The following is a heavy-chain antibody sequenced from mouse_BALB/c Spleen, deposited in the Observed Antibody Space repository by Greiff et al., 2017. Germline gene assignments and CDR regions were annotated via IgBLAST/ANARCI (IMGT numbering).Heavy chain of an antibody. D-gene: IGHD1-1*01. Sequence: VQLQQSGAELVRPGVSVKISCKGSGYTFTDYAMHWVKQSHAKSLEWIGVISTYYGDASYNQKFKGKATMTVDKSSSTAYMELARLTSEDSAIYYCASTTVGRVDYWGQGTTLTVSS. CDR1: GYTFTDYA. CDR3: ASTTVGRVDY. V-gene: IGHV1S137*01. CDR2: ISTYYGDA. J-gene: IGHJ2*01.